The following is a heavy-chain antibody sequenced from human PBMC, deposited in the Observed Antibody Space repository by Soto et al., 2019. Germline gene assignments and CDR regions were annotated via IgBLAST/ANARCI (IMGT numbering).Heavy chain of an antibody. CDR3: ARSLFLASTDTEPFDY. CDR1: RFTFSSYA. V-gene: IGHV3-23*01. D-gene: IGHD3-3*02. Sequence: EVQLLESGRGLVKPGGSLVLSCAASRFTFSSYAMSWVRQAPGKGLEWVSSYYADSVKGRFTISRDNSQNTLYLQMSSLRADDTAVYYCARSLFLASTDTEPFDYWGQGALVTVSS. CDR2: S. J-gene: IGHJ4*02.